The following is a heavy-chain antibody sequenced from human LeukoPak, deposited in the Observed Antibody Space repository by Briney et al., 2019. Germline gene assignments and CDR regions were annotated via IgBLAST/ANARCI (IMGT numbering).Heavy chain of an antibody. V-gene: IGHV4-34*01. D-gene: IGHD2-15*01. CDR2: INHSGST. J-gene: IGHJ5*02. CDR1: VGSFSGYY. Sequence: PSETLSLTCAVHVGSFSGYYWSWIRQPPGKGLEWIGEINHSGSTNYNPSLKSRVTISVDTSKNQSSLKLSSETAADTAVYYCARGSGSLVVAATPEGYNWFDPWGQGTLVTVSS. CDR3: ARGSGSLVVAATPEGYNWFDP.